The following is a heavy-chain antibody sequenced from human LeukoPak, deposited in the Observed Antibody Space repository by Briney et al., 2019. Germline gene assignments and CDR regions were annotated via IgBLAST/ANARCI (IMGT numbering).Heavy chain of an antibody. CDR3: AREGASAYERKNYFDY. V-gene: IGHV3-30-3*01. CDR1: GFTFSSYA. CDR2: ISYDGSNK. D-gene: IGHD5-12*01. J-gene: IGHJ4*02. Sequence: GGSLRLSCAASGFTFSSYAMHWVRQAPGKGLEWVAVISYDGSNKYYADSVKGRFTISRDNSKNTLYLQMNSLRAEDTAVYYCAREGASAYERKNYFDYWGQGPLVIASS.